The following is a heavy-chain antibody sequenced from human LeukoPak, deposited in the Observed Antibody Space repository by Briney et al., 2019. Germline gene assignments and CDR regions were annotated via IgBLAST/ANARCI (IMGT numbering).Heavy chain of an antibody. V-gene: IGHV3-48*04. Sequence: GGSLRLSCAASGFSFSGYSMNWVRQAPGKGLEWVAHIRGTSSAMNYAASVRGRFTTSRDNAKNALFPEMSSLRAEDTAVYYCARDRDWSFDYWGQGTLVTVSS. CDR2: IRGTSSAM. CDR3: ARDRDWSFDY. J-gene: IGHJ4*02. D-gene: IGHD3-9*01. CDR1: GFSFSGYS.